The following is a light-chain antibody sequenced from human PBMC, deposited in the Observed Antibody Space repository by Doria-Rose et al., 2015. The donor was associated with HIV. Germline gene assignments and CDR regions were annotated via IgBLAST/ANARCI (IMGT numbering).Light chain of an antibody. CDR2: SAS. Sequence: TQSPSFLSASVGDRVTITCRAGQGIGSFLVWYQQKSGKAPELLIYSASTLQSGVPSRFSGSGSGTEFTLTISSLQPEDFGTFYCQQIHSYPITFGQGTRL. CDR3: QQIHSYPIT. J-gene: IGKJ5*01. CDR1: QGIGSF. V-gene: IGKV1-9*01.